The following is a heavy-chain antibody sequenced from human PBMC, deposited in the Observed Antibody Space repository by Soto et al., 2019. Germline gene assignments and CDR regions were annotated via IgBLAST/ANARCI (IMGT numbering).Heavy chain of an antibody. CDR1: GFTFSSYS. D-gene: IGHD3-9*01. V-gene: IGHV3-7*01. J-gene: IGHJ6*03. CDR3: AFDMKNSNSTGV. Sequence: LRLSCAASGFTFSSYSMSWVRQAPGKGLEWVANIKQDGSEKYYVDSVKGRFTISRDNAQNSLYLQMNSLRAEDTAVYYCAFDMKNSNSTGVWGKGTTVT. CDR2: IKQDGSEK.